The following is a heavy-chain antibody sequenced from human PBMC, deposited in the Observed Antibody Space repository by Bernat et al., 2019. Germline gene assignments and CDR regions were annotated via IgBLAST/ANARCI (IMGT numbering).Heavy chain of an antibody. V-gene: IGHV3-7*03. J-gene: IGHJ4*02. Sequence: EAQLVESGGGLVQPGGSLTLSCAASGFTFRSSWMRWIRQAPGKGLEWVANIKQDGTEIYYVDAVKGRFTISRDNAKNSLYLQMNSLRAEDTAVYYCVKDTDYWGQGTLVTVSS. CDR1: GFTFRSSW. CDR2: IKQDGTEI. CDR3: VKDTDY.